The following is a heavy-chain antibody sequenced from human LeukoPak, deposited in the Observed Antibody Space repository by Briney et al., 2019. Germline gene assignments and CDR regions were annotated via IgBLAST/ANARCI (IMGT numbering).Heavy chain of an antibody. Sequence: SETLSLTCTVSGASISSHYWSWIRQPPGKGLEWIGYIYYGGSTNYNPSLKSRVTISGDRPKHQFSLKLSTVTAADTAIYYCARASLYYYGSGSYYGFDHWGQGTLVTVSS. D-gene: IGHD3-10*01. CDR2: IYYGGST. CDR3: ARASLYYYGSGSYYGFDH. CDR1: GASISSHY. V-gene: IGHV4-59*08. J-gene: IGHJ4*02.